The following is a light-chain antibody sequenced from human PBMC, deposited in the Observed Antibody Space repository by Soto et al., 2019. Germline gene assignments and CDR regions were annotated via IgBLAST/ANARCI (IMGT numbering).Light chain of an antibody. V-gene: IGKV3-15*01. CDR3: QQENNWPG. Sequence: EIVMTQSPATLSVSPGERATLSCRASQSVSSNLAWYQQKPGQAPRLLIYGASTRATGIPARFSGSGSGTEFTLTISSLQSEDFAVYYCQQENNWPGFGPGTKVDIK. CDR1: QSVSSN. CDR2: GAS. J-gene: IGKJ3*01.